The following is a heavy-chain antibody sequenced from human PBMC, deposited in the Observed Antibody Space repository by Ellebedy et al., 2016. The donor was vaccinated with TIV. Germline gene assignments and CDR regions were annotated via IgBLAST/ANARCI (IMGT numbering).Heavy chain of an antibody. CDR2: LSTSGDTT. J-gene: IGHJ3*01. D-gene: IGHD2-15*01. V-gene: IGHV3-23*01. CDR3: AKLSQPQLLPDYRHAFDV. CDR1: GFTFSSYA. Sequence: LSLTCASSGFTFSSYAMSWVRQAPGKGLEWVSSLSTSGDTTYYADSVKGRFTISRDNSKSTLYLEMNSLRADDKAVYYCAKLSQPQLLPDYRHAFDVWGQGTMVTVSS.